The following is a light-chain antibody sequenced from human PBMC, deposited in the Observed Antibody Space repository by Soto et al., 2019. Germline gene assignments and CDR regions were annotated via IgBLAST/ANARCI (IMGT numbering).Light chain of an antibody. V-gene: IGKV3-15*01. J-gene: IGKJ1*01. CDR3: QQYNNWWT. CDR2: GAS. CDR1: QSVSSN. Sequence: EIVMTQSPVTLSVSPGERATLSCRAGQSVSSNLAWYQQKPGQAPRLLLYGASTWATGIPARFTGSGSGTEFTLNISSLQFDESADYYCQQYNNWWTFGQGTKVESK.